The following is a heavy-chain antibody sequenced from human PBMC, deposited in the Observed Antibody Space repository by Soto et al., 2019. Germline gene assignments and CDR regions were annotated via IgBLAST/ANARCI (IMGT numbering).Heavy chain of an antibody. CDR1: GDSVSSGLYY. D-gene: IGHD2-8*02. CDR3: VRQYSGHCSAGLCYHAFDV. CDR2: IYYSGST. Sequence: SETLSLTCTVSGDSVSSGLYYWGWVRQPPGKGLEWIGYIYYSGSTNYNPSLENRVTMSLATSKNQFSLRLRSVTAADTAVYYCVRQYSGHCSAGLCYHAFDVWGKGTMVTVSS. J-gene: IGHJ3*01. V-gene: IGHV4-61*01.